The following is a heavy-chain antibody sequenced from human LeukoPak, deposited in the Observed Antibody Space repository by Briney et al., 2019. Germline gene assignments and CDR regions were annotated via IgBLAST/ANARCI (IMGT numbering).Heavy chain of an antibody. J-gene: IGHJ4*02. CDR2: ISSSSSTI. CDR3: ASAAGTDY. CDR1: GFTFSSYS. D-gene: IGHD1-1*01. V-gene: IGHV3-48*01. Sequence: GGSLRLSCAASGFTFSSYSMHWVRQAPGKGLEWVSYISSSSSTIYYADSVKGRFTISRDNAKNSLYLQMNSLRAEDTAVYYCASAAGTDYWGQGTLVTVSS.